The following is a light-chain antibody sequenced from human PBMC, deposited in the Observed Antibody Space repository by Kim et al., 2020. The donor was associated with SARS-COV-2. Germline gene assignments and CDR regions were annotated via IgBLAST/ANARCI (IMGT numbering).Light chain of an antibody. CDR1: QCVSSSY. V-gene: IGKV3-20*01. Sequence: APGERSTLSCRASQCVSSSYLACYQHKPGQAPRLLIYGASSRATGIPHRFCGSGSGTDFTLTISRLEPKDFAVYYCQQYGSSPKEFGQATKVYIK. CDR2: GAS. CDR3: QQYGSSPKE. J-gene: IGKJ1*01.